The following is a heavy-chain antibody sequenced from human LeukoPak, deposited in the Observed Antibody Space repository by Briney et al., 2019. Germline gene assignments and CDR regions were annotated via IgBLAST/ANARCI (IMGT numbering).Heavy chain of an antibody. V-gene: IGHV3-11*04. J-gene: IGHJ6*02. CDR1: GFTFSDYY. D-gene: IGHD2-21*02. Sequence: PGGSLRLSCAASGFTFSDYYMSWIRQAPGKGLEWVSYISSSGSTIYYADSVKGRFTISRDNAKNSLYLQMNSLRAEDTAVYYCARDLDRHCGGDCYPPLYYYYYGMDVWGQGTTVTVSS. CDR3: ARDLDRHCGGDCYPPLYYYYYGMDV. CDR2: ISSSGSTI.